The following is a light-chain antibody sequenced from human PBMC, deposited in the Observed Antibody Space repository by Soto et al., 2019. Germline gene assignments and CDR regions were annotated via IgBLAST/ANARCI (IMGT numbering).Light chain of an antibody. Sequence: EIVMTQSPATLSVSPGERATLSCRASQSVSSNLAWYQQKPGQAPRLLIYRASTRATGMPARFSGSGSGTEFTLTISSLQSEDFAVYYCQQYNNWPLTFGGGTKVEVK. J-gene: IGKJ4*01. V-gene: IGKV3-15*01. CDR2: RAS. CDR1: QSVSSN. CDR3: QQYNNWPLT.